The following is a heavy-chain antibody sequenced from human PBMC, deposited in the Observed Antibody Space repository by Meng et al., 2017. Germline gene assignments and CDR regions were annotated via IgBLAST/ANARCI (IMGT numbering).Heavy chain of an antibody. V-gene: IGHV3-48*03. J-gene: IGHJ1*01. CDR1: GFTFSSYE. Sequence: GESLKISCAASGFTFSSYEMNWVRQAPGKGLEWVSYISSSGSTIYYADSVKGRFTISRDNAKNSLYLQMNSLRAEDTAVYYCARASGSSSWGDSEYFQHWGQGTLVTVSS. D-gene: IGHD6-13*01. CDR3: ARASGSSSWGDSEYFQH. CDR2: ISSSGSTI.